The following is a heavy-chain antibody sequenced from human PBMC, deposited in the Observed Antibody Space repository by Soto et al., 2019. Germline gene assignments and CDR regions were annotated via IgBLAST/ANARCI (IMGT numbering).Heavy chain of an antibody. CDR1: GGSISSGGYY. D-gene: IGHD3-10*01. V-gene: IGHV4-31*03. CDR2: IYYSGST. CDR3: ARFMRGMVRGDPKYFDY. Sequence: QVQLQESGPGLVKPSQTLSLTCTVSGGSISSGGYYWSWIRQHPGKGLEWIGYIYYSGSTYYNPSLKSRVTISVDTSKNQFSLKLSSVTAADTAVYCCARFMRGMVRGDPKYFDYWGQGTLVTVSS. J-gene: IGHJ4*02.